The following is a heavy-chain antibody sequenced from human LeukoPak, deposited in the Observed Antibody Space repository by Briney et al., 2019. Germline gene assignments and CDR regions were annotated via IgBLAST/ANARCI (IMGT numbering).Heavy chain of an antibody. CDR1: GFLFSNSW. D-gene: IGHD5-12*01. CDR3: ARDSGYNAFDY. J-gene: IGHJ4*02. V-gene: IGHV3-7*05. Sequence: GGSLRLSCADPGFLFSNSWIASVRQDPGRGLEWLATINQDGSAKTCVDSVKGRFTISRDNAKNSLYLQMNSLRAEDTAMYYCARDSGYNAFDYRGQGTLVTVSS. CDR2: INQDGSAK.